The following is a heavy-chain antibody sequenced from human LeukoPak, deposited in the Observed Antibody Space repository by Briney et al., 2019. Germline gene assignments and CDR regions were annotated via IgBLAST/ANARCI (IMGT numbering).Heavy chain of an antibody. D-gene: IGHD3-22*01. Sequence: GASVKVSCKASGGTFSSYAISWVRQAPGQGLEWMGWISAYNGNTNYAQKLQGRVTMTTDTSTSTAYMELRSLRSDDTAVYYCARETYYYDSSGYLPRIDYWGQGTLVTVSS. V-gene: IGHV1-18*01. CDR2: ISAYNGNT. J-gene: IGHJ4*02. CDR1: GGTFSSYA. CDR3: ARETYYYDSSGYLPRIDY.